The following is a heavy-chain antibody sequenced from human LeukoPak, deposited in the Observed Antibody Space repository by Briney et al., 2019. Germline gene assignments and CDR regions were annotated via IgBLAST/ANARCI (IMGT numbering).Heavy chain of an antibody. V-gene: IGHV3-23*01. CDR1: AFNFRTYS. CDR3: VKEHDLWHEEGNWFGP. CDR2: INDDVT. J-gene: IGHJ5*02. D-gene: IGHD3-3*01. Sequence: GGSLRLSCTASAFNFRTYSMSWVRQPPGKGLEWISAINDDVTYYRDSVKGRFSISRDNSKNTLYLQLNSLRAEDTAIYYCVKEHDLWHEEGNWFGPWGQGTLVTVSS.